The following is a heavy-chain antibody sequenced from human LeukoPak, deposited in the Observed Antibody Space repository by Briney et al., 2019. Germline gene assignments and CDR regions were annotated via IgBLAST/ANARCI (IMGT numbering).Heavy chain of an antibody. V-gene: IGHV1-18*01. D-gene: IGHD3-22*01. CDR3: ARLIWAYYDSTGYYDDY. CDR1: GYAFTNYG. CDR2: ISAYNGNA. J-gene: IGHJ4*02. Sequence: GASVKVSCKASGYAFTNYGISWVRQAPGQGLEWMGWISAYNGNANYAQNLQGRVIMTADTSTSTAYMELRSLRSDDTAVYYCARLIWAYYDSTGYYDDYWGQGTLVTVSS.